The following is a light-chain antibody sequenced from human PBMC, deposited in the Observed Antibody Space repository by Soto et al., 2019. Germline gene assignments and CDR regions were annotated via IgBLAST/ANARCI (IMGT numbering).Light chain of an antibody. V-gene: IGKV1-9*01. CDR2: AAS. CDR3: HQVYAYPRT. CDR1: QGVRTY. J-gene: IGKJ1*01. Sequence: IQLTQSPSSLSASVGDRVTITCRASQGVRTYLAWYQQRPGKAPHLLIFAASTLQSGVPSRFSGRGSGTDFTLTITSLQPEDFATYYCHQVYAYPRTFGQGTKVEI.